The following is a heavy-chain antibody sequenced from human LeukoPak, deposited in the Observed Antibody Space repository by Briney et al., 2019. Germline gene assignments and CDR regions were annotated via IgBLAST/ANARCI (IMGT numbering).Heavy chain of an antibody. J-gene: IGHJ3*02. D-gene: IGHD3-22*01. V-gene: IGHV4-34*01. CDR2: INHSGST. Sequence: GSFXGYYWSWIRQPPGKGLEWIGEINHSGSTNYNPSLKSRVTISVDTSKNQFSLKLSSVTAADTAVYYCAEYYYDSSGYGDAFDIWGQGTMVTVSS. CDR3: AEYYYDSSGYGDAFDI. CDR1: GSFXGYY.